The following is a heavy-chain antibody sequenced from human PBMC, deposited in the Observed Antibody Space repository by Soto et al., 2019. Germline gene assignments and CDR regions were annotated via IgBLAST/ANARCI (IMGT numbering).Heavy chain of an antibody. CDR2: IYYSGST. V-gene: IGHV4-39*01. D-gene: IGHD3-10*01. J-gene: IGHJ5*02. CDR1: GGSISSSSYY. CDR3: ARRLWFVELSETWFDP. Sequence: SETLSLTCTVSGGSISSSSYYWGWIRQPPRKGLEWIGSIYYSGSTYYNPSLKSRVTISVDTSKNQFSLKLSSVTAADTAVYYCARRLWFVELSETWFDPWGQGTLVTVSS.